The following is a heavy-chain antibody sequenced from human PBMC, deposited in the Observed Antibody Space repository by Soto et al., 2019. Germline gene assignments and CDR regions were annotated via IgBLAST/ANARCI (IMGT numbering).Heavy chain of an antibody. J-gene: IGHJ6*03. CDR3: WCAWSTIFGVVKPYYYYMDV. V-gene: IGHV3-30*03. D-gene: IGHD3-3*01. CDR2: ISYDGSNK. Sequence: GGSLRLSCAASGFTFSSYGMHWVRQAPGKGLEWVAVISYDGSNKYYADSVKGRFTISRDNSKNTLFLQMNSLRAEDTAVYYCWCAWSTIFGVVKPYYYYMDVWGKGTTVTVSS. CDR1: GFTFSSYG.